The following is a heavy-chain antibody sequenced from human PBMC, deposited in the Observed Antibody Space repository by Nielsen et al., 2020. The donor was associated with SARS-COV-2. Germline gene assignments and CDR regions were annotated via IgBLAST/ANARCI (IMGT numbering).Heavy chain of an antibody. J-gene: IGHJ3*01. CDR3: ARDWSRAADV. V-gene: IGHV3-7*01. CDR2: INPDGSEK. D-gene: IGHD2-15*01. CDR1: GFTFSSLW. Sequence: GESLKISCAASGFTFSSLWMSWVRQVPGKGLEWVADINPDGSEKFYVDSVKGRFTISRDNAKNSMSLQMNSLRVEDTAVYYCARDWSRAADVWGQGTMVTVSS.